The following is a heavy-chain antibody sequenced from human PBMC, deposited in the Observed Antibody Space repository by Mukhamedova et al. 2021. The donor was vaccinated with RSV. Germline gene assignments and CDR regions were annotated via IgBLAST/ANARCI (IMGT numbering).Heavy chain of an antibody. V-gene: IGHV3-30*04. J-gene: IGHJ4*02. CDR3: ARRDYDSSGYSDY. Sequence: QSTWEGLEWVAVISYDGSNKYYADSVKGRFTISRDNSKNTLYLQMNSLRAEDTAVYYCARRDYDSSGYSDYWGQGTLVTV. CDR2: ISYDGSNK. D-gene: IGHD3-22*01.